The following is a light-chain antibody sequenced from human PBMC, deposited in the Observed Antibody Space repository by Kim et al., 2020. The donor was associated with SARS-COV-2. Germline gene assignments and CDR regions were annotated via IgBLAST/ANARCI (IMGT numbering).Light chain of an antibody. V-gene: IGKV3-11*01. CDR2: DAS. CDR1: RSVSTF. CDR3: QQRSNWPWT. Sequence: SSPVDSPTLSSRASRSVSTFFALYQQHPPHPPRLLLYDASPRATGTPARFSGRGSGTDFTLTISSLEPEDFAVYYCQQRSNWPWTFGQGTKVDIK. J-gene: IGKJ1*01.